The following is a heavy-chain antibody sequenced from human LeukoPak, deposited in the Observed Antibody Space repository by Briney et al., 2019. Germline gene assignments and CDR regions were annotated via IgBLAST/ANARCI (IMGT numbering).Heavy chain of an antibody. J-gene: IGHJ4*02. Sequence: GGSLSLSCEASGFTFRSYWMHWVRQAPGKGLVWVSRINGDGSSTSYADSVKGRFTISRDNAKNTLYLQMNSLRAEDSAVYYCASAYYHYYFDYWGQGTLVTVSS. D-gene: IGHD3-16*01. CDR3: ASAYYHYYFDY. V-gene: IGHV3-74*01. CDR2: INGDGSST. CDR1: GFTFRSYW.